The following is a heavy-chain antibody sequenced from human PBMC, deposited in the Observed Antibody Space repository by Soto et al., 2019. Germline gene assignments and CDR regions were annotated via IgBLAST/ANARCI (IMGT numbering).Heavy chain of an antibody. D-gene: IGHD3-22*01. CDR2: IYYSGST. V-gene: IGHV4-30-4*01. J-gene: IGHJ6*02. CDR1: GGSISSGDYY. Sequence: TVSGGSISSGDYYWSWIRQPPGKGLEWIGYIYYSGSTYYNPSLKSRVTISVDTSKNQFSLKLSSVTAADTAVYYCARDYYDSSGYYYYYYGMDVWGQGTTVTVSS. CDR3: ARDYYDSSGYYYYYYGMDV.